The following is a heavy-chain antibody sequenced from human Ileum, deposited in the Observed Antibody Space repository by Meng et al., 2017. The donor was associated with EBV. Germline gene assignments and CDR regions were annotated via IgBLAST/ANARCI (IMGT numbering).Heavy chain of an antibody. Sequence: QGQLFQSAPGVKKPGASVKLSCKASGYTFSNYAIHWVRQAPGQRPEWMGWINADNGNTKYSQKFQGRVTITRNTPASTVYMDVRSLRSEDTAVYFCARVERGVKFDKWGQGTLVTVSS. CDR2: INADNGNT. D-gene: IGHD2-21*01. CDR1: GYTFSNYA. V-gene: IGHV1-3*01. CDR3: ARVERGVKFDK. J-gene: IGHJ4*01.